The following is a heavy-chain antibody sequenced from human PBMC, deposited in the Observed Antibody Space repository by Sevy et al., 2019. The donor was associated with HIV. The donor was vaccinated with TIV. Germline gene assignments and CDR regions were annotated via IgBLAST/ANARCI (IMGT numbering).Heavy chain of an antibody. CDR3: ARVGSSGLYYFDY. CDR2: INSDGSST. Sequence: GESLKISCAASGFTFSSYWMHWVRQAPGKGLVWVSRINSDGSSTSYADSVKGRFTISRDNAKNTLYLQMNSLRAEDKAVYYCARVGSSGLYYFDYWGQGTLVTVSS. CDR1: GFTFSSYW. D-gene: IGHD6-19*01. V-gene: IGHV3-74*01. J-gene: IGHJ4*02.